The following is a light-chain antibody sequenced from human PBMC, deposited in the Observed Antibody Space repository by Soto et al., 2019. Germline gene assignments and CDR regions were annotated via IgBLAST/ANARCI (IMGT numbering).Light chain of an antibody. Sequence: DIQMTQSPSTLSASVGDRVTITCRASQSISSWLAWYQQKPGKAPKLLSYKASSLESGVPSTFSGSGSGTEFTLTISSLQPDDFATYYCQQYTGYFPTFGQGTKVDI. V-gene: IGKV1-5*03. J-gene: IGKJ1*01. CDR1: QSISSW. CDR2: KAS. CDR3: QQYTGYFPT.